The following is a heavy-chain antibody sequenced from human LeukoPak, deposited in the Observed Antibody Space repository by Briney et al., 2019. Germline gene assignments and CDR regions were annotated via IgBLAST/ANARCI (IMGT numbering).Heavy chain of an antibody. CDR3: ARDQDYYGSGSYGPDH. CDR2: IYHSGST. Sequence: SETLSLTCTVLGYSITTGYYWGWIRQPPGKGLEWIGSIYHSGSTFYNPSLKSRVIISVDTSKNQFSLKLSSVTAADTAIYYCARDQDYYGSGSYGPDHWGQGTQVTVSS. D-gene: IGHD3-10*01. CDR1: GYSITTGYY. V-gene: IGHV4-38-2*02. J-gene: IGHJ4*02.